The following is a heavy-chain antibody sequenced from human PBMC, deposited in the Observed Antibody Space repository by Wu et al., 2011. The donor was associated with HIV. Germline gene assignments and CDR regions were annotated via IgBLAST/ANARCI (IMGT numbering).Heavy chain of an antibody. J-gene: IGHJ6*03. CDR1: GGTFNSYC. CDR2: AIPMFGTT. D-gene: IGHD3-16*01. V-gene: IGHV1-69*15. CDR3: ARDRGRTTAYYYYLDV. Sequence: QVQLVQSGAEVKKPGSSVKVSCRASGGTFNSYCISWVRQAPGQGPEWMGRAIPMFGTTDYAHKFQGRLTLSADESTNTAYLELTSLRPDDTAVYYCARDRGRTTAYYYYLDVWGKGTTVTVSS.